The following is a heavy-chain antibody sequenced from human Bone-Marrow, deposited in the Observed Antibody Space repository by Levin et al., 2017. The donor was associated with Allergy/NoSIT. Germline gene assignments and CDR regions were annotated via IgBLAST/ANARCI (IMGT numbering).Heavy chain of an antibody. CDR2: ISYDGSNK. CDR3: ARAVSGYYYGSGSPGPAFDI. CDR1: GFTFSSYA. J-gene: IGHJ3*02. D-gene: IGHD3-10*01. V-gene: IGHV3-30-3*01. Sequence: PGGSLRLSCAASGFTFSSYAMHWVRQAPGKGLEWVAVISYDGSNKYYADSVKGRFTISRDNSKNTLYLQMNSLRAEDTAVYYCARAVSGYYYGSGSPGPAFDIWGQGTMVTVSS.